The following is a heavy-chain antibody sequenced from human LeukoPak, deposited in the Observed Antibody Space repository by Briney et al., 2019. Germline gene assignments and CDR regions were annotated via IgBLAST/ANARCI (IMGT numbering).Heavy chain of an antibody. D-gene: IGHD2-2*02. V-gene: IGHV1-69*01. J-gene: IGHJ5*02. CDR2: IIPIFGTA. CDR3: ARDAQYCSSTSFYTWFDP. CDR1: GGTFSSYA. Sequence: GSSVKVSCKASGGTFSSYAISWVRQAPGQGLEWMGGIIPIFGTANYAQKFQGRVTITADESTSTAYMELSSLRSEDTAVYYCARDAQYCSSTSFYTWFDPWGQGTLVTVSS.